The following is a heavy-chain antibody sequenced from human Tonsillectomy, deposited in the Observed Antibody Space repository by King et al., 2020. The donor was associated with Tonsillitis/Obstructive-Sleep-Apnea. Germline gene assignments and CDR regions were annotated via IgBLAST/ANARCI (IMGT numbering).Heavy chain of an antibody. J-gene: IGHJ4*02. CDR2: ISGSGGST. V-gene: IGHV3-23*04. Sequence: VQLVESGGGLVQPGGSLRLSCAASGFTFSSHAMSWVRQAPGKGLEWVSAISGSGGSTYYADSVKGRFTISRDNSKNTLYLQMNSLRAEDTAVYYCAKDRKRYCSSTSCQPLDYWGQGTLVTVSS. D-gene: IGHD2-2*01. CDR1: GFTFSSHA. CDR3: AKDRKRYCSSTSCQPLDY.